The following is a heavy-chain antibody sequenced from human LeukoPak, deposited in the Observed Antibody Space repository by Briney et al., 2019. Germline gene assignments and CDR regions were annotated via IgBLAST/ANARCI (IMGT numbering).Heavy chain of an antibody. CDR1: GDSISSYY. CDR2: IYTSGST. J-gene: IGHJ4*02. CDR3: ARRGTDSGWDFDY. V-gene: IGHV4-4*07. D-gene: IGHD6-19*01. Sequence: SETLSLTCAVSGDSISSYYWSWIRQPAGKGLEWIGQIYTSGSTNYKPSLKSRVTMSVDMSKNQLSLELSSVTAAHTAVYYCARRGTDSGWDFDYWGQGTLVTVSS.